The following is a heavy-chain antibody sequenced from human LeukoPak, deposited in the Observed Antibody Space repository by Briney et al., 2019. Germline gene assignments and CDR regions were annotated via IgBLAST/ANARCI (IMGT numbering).Heavy chain of an antibody. CDR3: ATRGLYYYYMDV. CDR2: ISGSGGST. CDR1: GFTFSSYA. Sequence: PGGSLRLSCAASGFTFSSYAMSWVRQAPRKGLEWVSAISGSGGSTYYADSVKGRFTISRDNSKNTLYLQMNSLRAEDTAVYYCATRGLYYYYMDVWGKGTTVTVSS. V-gene: IGHV3-23*01. D-gene: IGHD3-10*01. J-gene: IGHJ6*03.